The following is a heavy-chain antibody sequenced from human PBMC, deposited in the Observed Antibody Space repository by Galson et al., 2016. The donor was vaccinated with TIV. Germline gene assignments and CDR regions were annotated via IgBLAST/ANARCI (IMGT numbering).Heavy chain of an antibody. D-gene: IGHD1-7*01. V-gene: IGHV4-38-2*02. CDR2: VYYTGGT. Sequence: TLSLTCTVSGHPFTRDYYWGWIRQPPGKGLEWIGSVYYTGGTYYNPSLRSRVTVSLDTFNNQFFLKLSSVTAADTAVYYCTREIAGTTVHSWGQGALVTVSS. J-gene: IGHJ4*02. CDR1: GHPFTRDYY. CDR3: TREIAGTTVHS.